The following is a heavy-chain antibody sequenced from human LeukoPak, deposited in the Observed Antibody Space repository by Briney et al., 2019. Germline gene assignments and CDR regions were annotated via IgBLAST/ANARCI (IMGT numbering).Heavy chain of an antibody. Sequence: ASVKVSCKVSGYTLTELSMHWVRQAPGKGLEWMGGFDPEDGETIYAQKFQGRGTMTEDTSTDTAYMELSSLRSEDTAVYYCATRYYYDSSGYYSFDYWGQGTLVTVSS. V-gene: IGHV1-24*01. D-gene: IGHD3-22*01. CDR3: ATRYYYDSSGYYSFDY. J-gene: IGHJ4*02. CDR2: FDPEDGET. CDR1: GYTLTELS.